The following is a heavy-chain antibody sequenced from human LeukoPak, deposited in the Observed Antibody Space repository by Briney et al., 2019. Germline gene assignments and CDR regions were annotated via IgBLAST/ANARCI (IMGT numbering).Heavy chain of an antibody. CDR3: ARHSYSPPSLTY. D-gene: IGHD1-26*01. J-gene: IGHJ4*02. CDR2: IKQDGGEM. Sequence: GGSLTLSCAASALTFSIYWTSWVRQAPGKGLEWVANIKQDGGEMYYEDSVKGRFTISRDNTKNSLYLQMNSLIPEDTAVYYCARHSYSPPSLTYWGQGTLVTVSS. V-gene: IGHV3-7*01. CDR1: ALTFSIYW.